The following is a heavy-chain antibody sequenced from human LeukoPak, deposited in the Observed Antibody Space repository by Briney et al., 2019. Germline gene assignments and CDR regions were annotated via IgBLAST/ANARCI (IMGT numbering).Heavy chain of an antibody. CDR2: IIPMISKT. D-gene: IGHD3-10*01. CDR3: AKGQLWFGEAMATGYLDL. Sequence: ASVDVSCKASGDSFSTYGITWVRQAAGQGLERVGRIIPMISKTNYAQKFQGRVTITADKSTTTVYMELSSLKSEDTAVYYCAKGQLWFGEAMATGYLDLWGQGTLVTVSS. J-gene: IGHJ4*02. V-gene: IGHV1-69*04. CDR1: GDSFSTYG.